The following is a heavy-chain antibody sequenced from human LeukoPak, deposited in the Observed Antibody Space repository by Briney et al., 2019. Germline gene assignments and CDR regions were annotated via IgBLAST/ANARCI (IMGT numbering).Heavy chain of an antibody. V-gene: IGHV4-34*09. CDR2: INHSGST. CDR1: GGSFSGYY. CDR3: AREAGYSSGWYQV. Sequence: SETLSLTCAVYGGSFSGYYWSWIRQPPGKGLEWIGEINHSGSTYYNPSLKSRVTISVDTSKNQFSLKLSSVTAADTAVYYCAREAGYSSGWYQVWGQGTLVTVSS. J-gene: IGHJ4*02. D-gene: IGHD6-19*01.